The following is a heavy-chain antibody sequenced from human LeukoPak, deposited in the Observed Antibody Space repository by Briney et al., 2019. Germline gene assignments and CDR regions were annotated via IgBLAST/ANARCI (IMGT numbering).Heavy chain of an antibody. V-gene: IGHV4-61*08. CDR2: IYYSGST. Sequence: SETLSLTCTVSGGSISSGGYYWSWIRQPPGKGLEWIGYIYYSGSTNYNPSLKSRVTISVDKSKNQFSLKLISLTAADTAVYYCARDGAATVAGYAFDIWGQGTMVTVSS. D-gene: IGHD6-19*01. CDR3: ARDGAATVAGYAFDI. CDR1: GGSISSGGYY. J-gene: IGHJ3*02.